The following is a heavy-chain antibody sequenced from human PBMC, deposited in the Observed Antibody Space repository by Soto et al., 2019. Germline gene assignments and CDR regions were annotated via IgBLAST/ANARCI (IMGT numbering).Heavy chain of an antibody. CDR2: INPNSGVT. CDR3: ATNVFSSTSRGSDFDP. D-gene: IGHD2-2*01. V-gene: IGHV1-2*02. Sequence: QVQLVQSGAEMKKPGASVKISCKASGYYFTGYYMHWVRQAPGQGLEWMGWINPNSGVTNYAQRFQGRVTMTRDTSISTAYLEVKRLTSDDTAVYYCATNVFSSTSRGSDFDPWGQGTLVIVSS. J-gene: IGHJ5*02. CDR1: GYYFTGYY.